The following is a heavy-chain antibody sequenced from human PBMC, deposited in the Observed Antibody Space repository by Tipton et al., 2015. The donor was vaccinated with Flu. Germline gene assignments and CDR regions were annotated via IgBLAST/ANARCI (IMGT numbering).Heavy chain of an antibody. CDR1: GFSFTGYS. V-gene: IGHV3-48*01. D-gene: IGHD2-2*01. CDR2: ITTHNTPI. J-gene: IGHJ2*01. CDR3: ARVRGPQLWNWYFDL. Sequence: GSLRLSCAASGFSFTGYSVIWVRQAPGMGLQWLSYITTHNTPIYYADSVKGRFTISRDNAENLVSLQMNSLRAEDTAVYYCARVRGPQLWNWYFDLWGRGTLVTVSS.